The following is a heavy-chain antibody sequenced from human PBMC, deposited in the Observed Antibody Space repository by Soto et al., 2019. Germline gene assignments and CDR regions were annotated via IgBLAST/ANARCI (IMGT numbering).Heavy chain of an antibody. CDR3: AGVPGAFWCGYYGWFDP. CDR2: IYHSGST. CDR1: GGSISSGGYS. V-gene: IGHV4-30-2*01. D-gene: IGHD3-3*01. J-gene: IGHJ5*02. Sequence: QLQLQESGSGLVKPSQTLSLTCAVSGGSISSGGYSWSWIRQPPGKGLEWIGYIYHSGSTDYNPSINSRVTISVGRSTTQFSRKMSSVPAADTAVCYCAGVPGAFWCGYYGWFDPWGPGTLVTVSS.